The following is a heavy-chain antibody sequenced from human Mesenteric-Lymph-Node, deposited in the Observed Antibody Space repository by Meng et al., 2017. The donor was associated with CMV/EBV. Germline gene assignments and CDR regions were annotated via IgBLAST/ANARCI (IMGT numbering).Heavy chain of an antibody. CDR1: GFTFSRHW. D-gene: IGHD2-2*01. CDR2: INNDGSTT. J-gene: IGHJ4*02. CDR3: AREAAPDATEDY. Sequence: GGSLRLSCAASGFTFSRHWMHWVRQDPGKGLVLVSRINNDGSTTSYADSVKGRFTISRDNAKNTLYLQMNSLRGEDTAVYYCAREAAPDATEDYWGQGTPVTVSS. V-gene: IGHV3-74*01.